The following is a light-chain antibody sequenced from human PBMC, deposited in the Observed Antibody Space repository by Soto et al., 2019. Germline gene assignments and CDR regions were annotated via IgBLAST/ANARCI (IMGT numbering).Light chain of an antibody. J-gene: IGKJ1*01. CDR3: QQYGGSPTT. CDR2: GAS. CDR1: QRLSVTY. V-gene: IGKV3-20*01. Sequence: EIVLTQSPGTLSLSPGERATLSCRASQRLSVTYIAWYQQKPGQAPRLLVQGASRRATGVPDRFSGSGSGTDFTLTISRLEPEDLQVYYCQQYGGSPTTFGQGTRVEIK.